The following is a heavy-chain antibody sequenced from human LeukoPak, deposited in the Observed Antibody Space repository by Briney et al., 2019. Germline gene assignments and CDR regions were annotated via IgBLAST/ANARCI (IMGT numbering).Heavy chain of an antibody. CDR2: INHSGST. J-gene: IGHJ5*02. CDR1: GGSFSGYY. D-gene: IGHD1-1*01. V-gene: IGHV4-34*01. CDR3: AILATGGGLGWFDP. Sequence: SETLSLTCAVYGGSFSGYYWSWLRQPPGKGLEWLGEINHSGSTNYNPSLKSRVTISVETSKNQLPLKLSAVAAAETAVYYCAILATGGGLGWFDPWGQGTLVTVSS.